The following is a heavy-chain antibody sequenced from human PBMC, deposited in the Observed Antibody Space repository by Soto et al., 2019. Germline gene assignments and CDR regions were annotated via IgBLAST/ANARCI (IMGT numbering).Heavy chain of an antibody. D-gene: IGHD5-12*01. CDR3: ARARLRAVYAFDI. Sequence: SETLSLTCTVSGGSVSSGAYYWTWIRQRPGKGLEWIGYIYYSGSTYYSPSLKSRLSISLDTSKNQFSLRLSSVTAADTATYYCARARLRAVYAFDIWGQGTMVTVSS. J-gene: IGHJ3*02. CDR2: IYYSGST. V-gene: IGHV4-31*03. CDR1: GGSVSSGAYY.